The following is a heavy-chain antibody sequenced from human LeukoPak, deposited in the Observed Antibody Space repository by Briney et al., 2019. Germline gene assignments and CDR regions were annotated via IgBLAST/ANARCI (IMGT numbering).Heavy chain of an antibody. Sequence: GGSLRLSCAASGFTFSSHLMHWVRQAQGTGLVWVSSIKGDGTAPNYADSVKGRFTISKDNAKSTLYLQMSSLRVEDTAVYHCVRNFATGDWGQGTLVTVSS. CDR3: VRNFATGD. J-gene: IGHJ4*02. D-gene: IGHD1-14*01. CDR2: IKGDGTAP. V-gene: IGHV3-74*01. CDR1: GFTFSSHL.